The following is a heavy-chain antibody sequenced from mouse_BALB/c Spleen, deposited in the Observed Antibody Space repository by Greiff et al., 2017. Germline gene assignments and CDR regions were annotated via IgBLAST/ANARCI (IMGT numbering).Heavy chain of an antibody. D-gene: IGHD1-2*01. Sequence: EVKLVESGGGLVQPGGSLKLSCAASGFTFSSYGMSWVRQTPDKRLELVATFNSNGGSTYYPDSVKGRFTISRDNAKNTLYLQMSSLKSEDTAMYYCARDHGGLLRLRAYWGQGTLVTVSA. CDR3: ARDHGGLLRLRAY. CDR1: GFTFSSYG. V-gene: IGHV5-6-3*01. J-gene: IGHJ3*01. CDR2: FNSNGGST.